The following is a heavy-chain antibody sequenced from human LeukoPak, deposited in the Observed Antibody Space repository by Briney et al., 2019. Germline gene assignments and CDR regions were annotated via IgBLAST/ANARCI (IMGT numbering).Heavy chain of an antibody. CDR1: EFSVGSNY. Sequence: GGSLRLSCAASEFSVGSNYMTWVRQAPGKGLEWVSLIYSGGSTYYADSVKGRFTISRDNSKNTLYLQMNSLRAEDTAVYYCAARYSSGSYYYGGFDPWGQGTLVTVSS. CDR3: AARYSSGSYYYGGFDP. V-gene: IGHV3-53*01. CDR2: IYSGGST. J-gene: IGHJ5*02. D-gene: IGHD3-10*01.